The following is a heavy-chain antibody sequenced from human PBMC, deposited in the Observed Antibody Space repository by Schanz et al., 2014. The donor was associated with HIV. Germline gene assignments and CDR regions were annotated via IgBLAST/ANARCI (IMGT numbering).Heavy chain of an antibody. Sequence: EVQLVESGGGLVQPGGSLRLSCEAYGFNFSDYWMHWVRQTPGKGLEWVAHINQDKSDKRYLYSVRGRFTVSRDNTKNSLFLQMSSLRAEDTAIYYCVRGDPIGSFWGQGTLVTVSS. CDR2: INQDKSDK. J-gene: IGHJ4*02. D-gene: IGHD2-21*02. CDR1: GFNFSDYW. CDR3: VRGDPIGSF. V-gene: IGHV3-7*01.